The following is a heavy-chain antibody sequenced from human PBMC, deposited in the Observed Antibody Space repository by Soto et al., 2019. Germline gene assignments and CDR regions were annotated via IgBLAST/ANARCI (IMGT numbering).Heavy chain of an antibody. CDR3: VKTYAAATRYYFDY. D-gene: IGHD2-15*01. CDR2: ISSNGGST. J-gene: IGHJ4*02. Sequence: GGSLRLSCSASGFTFSSYAMHWVRQAPGKGLEYVSAISSNGGSTYYADSVKGRFTISRDNSKNTLYLQMSSLRAEDTAVYYCVKTYAAATRYYFDYGAQGTLVTVFS. V-gene: IGHV3-64D*06. CDR1: GFTFSSYA.